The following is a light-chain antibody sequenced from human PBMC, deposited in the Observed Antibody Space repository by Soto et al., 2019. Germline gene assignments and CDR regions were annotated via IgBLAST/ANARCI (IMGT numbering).Light chain of an antibody. CDR2: EDN. J-gene: IGLJ2*01. Sequence: NFMLTQPHSVSESPGKTVTISCTGSSGSIASNYVQWYQQRPGSAPTAVIYEDNQRHSGVPDRFSGSIDRSSNSASLTISGLKAEDEADHYCQSYDSSSMVFGGGTQLTVL. V-gene: IGLV6-57*02. CDR3: QSYDSSSMV. CDR1: SGSIASNY.